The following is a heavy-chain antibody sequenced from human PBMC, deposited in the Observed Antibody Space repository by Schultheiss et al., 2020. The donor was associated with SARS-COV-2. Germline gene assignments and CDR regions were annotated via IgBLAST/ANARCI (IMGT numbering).Heavy chain of an antibody. CDR1: GGSISSSSYY. CDR3: ARAYYGSGIFDY. J-gene: IGHJ4*02. V-gene: IGHV4-61*05. D-gene: IGHD3-10*01. CDR2: IYYSGST. Sequence: SETLSLTCTVSGGSISSSSYYWGWIRQPPGKGLEWIGYIYYSGSTNYNPSLKSRVTISVDTSKNQFSLKLSSVTAADTAVYYCARAYYGSGIFDYWGQGTLVTVSS.